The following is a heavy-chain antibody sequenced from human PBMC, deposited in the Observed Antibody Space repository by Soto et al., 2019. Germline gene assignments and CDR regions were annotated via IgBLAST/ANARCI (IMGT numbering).Heavy chain of an antibody. D-gene: IGHD6-19*01. J-gene: IGHJ5*02. CDR2: VFHTGTT. CDR3: ARSAGWYAIHA. CDR1: GDSVSSPYY. V-gene: IGHV4-4*02. Sequence: QVQLQESGPGLVKPSGTLSLTCAVSGDSVSSPYYWCWVRQPPGKGLEWIGEVFHTGTTSYNPSLRSRVTILMDKFINLFPLDLSSVTAADTAVYYCARSAGWYAIHAWGPGTLV.